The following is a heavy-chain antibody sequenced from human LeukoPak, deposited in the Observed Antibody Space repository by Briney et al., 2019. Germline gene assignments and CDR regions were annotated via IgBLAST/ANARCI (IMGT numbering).Heavy chain of an antibody. CDR2: INPNSGGT. Sequence: ASVTVSCMASGDTFTGYYMHWVRQPPGPGLQWRGWINPNSGGTNYAQKFQGRVTMTRDTSISTAYMELSRLRSDDTAVYYCARTDIVATSWFDPWGQGTRVPVSS. D-gene: IGHD5-12*01. CDR1: GDTFTGYY. V-gene: IGHV1-2*02. CDR3: ARTDIVATSWFDP. J-gene: IGHJ5*02.